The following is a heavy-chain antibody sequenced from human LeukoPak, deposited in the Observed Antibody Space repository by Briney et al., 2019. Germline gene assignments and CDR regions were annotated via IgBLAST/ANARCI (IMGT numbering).Heavy chain of an antibody. D-gene: IGHD6-13*01. CDR1: GGSISSYY. Sequence: SETLSLTCTVSGGSISSYYWSWIRQPPGKGLEWIGYIYYSGSTNYNPSLESRVTISVDTSKNQFSLKLSSVTAGDTAVYYCARVGPAADWGYYFDYWGQGTLVTVSS. CDR2: IYYSGST. CDR3: ARVGPAADWGYYFDY. J-gene: IGHJ4*02. V-gene: IGHV4-59*01.